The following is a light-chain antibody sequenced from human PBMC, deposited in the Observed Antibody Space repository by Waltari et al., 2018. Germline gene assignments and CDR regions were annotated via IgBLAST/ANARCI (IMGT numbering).Light chain of an antibody. Sequence: DIQMTQSPSFVSASVGDRVTIFCRATEDIRSWLAWYHQRPGKAPKLLIYAASNLESGVPSRFRGSGSETNFTLTVSSLQPEDFATYYCQQAKSFPLTFGGGTKVEI. CDR3: QQAKSFPLT. CDR2: AAS. V-gene: IGKV1-12*01. J-gene: IGKJ4*01. CDR1: EDIRSW.